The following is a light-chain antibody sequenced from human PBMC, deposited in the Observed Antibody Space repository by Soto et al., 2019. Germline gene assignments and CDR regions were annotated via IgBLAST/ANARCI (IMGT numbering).Light chain of an antibody. CDR2: WAS. J-gene: IGKJ2*02. Sequence: DFVMTQSPDSLAVSLGERATINCKSSRTVFYSSNNKNFLAWYQQKPGQPPKLLIYWASTRESGVPDRFSGSGSGTDFTLTISSPQAQDVAVYYCQQYYSTPGTFGQGTKLEIK. CDR1: RTVFYSSNNKNF. V-gene: IGKV4-1*01. CDR3: QQYYSTPGT.